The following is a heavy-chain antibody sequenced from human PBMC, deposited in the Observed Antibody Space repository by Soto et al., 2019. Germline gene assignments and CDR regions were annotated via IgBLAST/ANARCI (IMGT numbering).Heavy chain of an antibody. CDR3: VRDWESTTQTWGFGDS. V-gene: IGHV1-69*08. CDR1: GGTFSSYT. D-gene: IGHD1-1*01. Sequence: QVQLVQSGAEEKKPGSSVKVSCKASGGTFSSYTITWVRQAPGQGLEWLGRIIPIFGVTNYAQEFQDRVTITADRSTTTAYMELSRLRSEDTAVYYCVRDWESTTQTWGFGDSWGQGTLVTVSS. CDR2: IIPIFGVT. J-gene: IGHJ4*02.